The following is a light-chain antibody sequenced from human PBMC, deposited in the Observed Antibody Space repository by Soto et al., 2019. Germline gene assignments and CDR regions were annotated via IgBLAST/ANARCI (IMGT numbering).Light chain of an antibody. J-gene: IGKJ1*01. Sequence: EIVLTQSPDTLSLFPGERATLSCRASQSVSNSFLAWYQQKLGQAPRLLIFGASSRATGIPDRFSGSGSGTDFTLTISRLEPEDFAVYYCQQYSSSRLTFGQGTKVEIK. CDR2: GAS. V-gene: IGKV3-20*01. CDR1: QSVSNSF. CDR3: QQYSSSRLT.